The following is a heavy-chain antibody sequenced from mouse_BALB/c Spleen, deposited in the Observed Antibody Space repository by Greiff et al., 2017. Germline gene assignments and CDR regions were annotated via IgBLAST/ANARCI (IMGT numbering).Heavy chain of an antibody. CDR3: TREGDWDEAY. CDR1: GFTFSSYT. J-gene: IGHJ3*01. D-gene: IGHD4-1*01. Sequence: EVMLVESGGGLVKPGGSLKLSCAASGFTFSSYTMSWVRQTPEKRLEWVATISSGGSYTYYPDSVKGRFTISRDNAKNTLYLQMSSLKSEDTAMYYCTREGDWDEAYWGQGTLVTVSA. V-gene: IGHV5-6-4*01. CDR2: ISSGGSYT.